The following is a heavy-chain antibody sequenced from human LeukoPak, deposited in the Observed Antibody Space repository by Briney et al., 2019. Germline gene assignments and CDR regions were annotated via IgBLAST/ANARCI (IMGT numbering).Heavy chain of an antibody. CDR2: ISYDGSNK. Sequence: GGSLRLSCAASGFTFSSYAMHWVRQAPGKGLEWVAVISYDGSNKYYADSVKGRLTISRDNSKNTLYLQMNSLRAEDTAVYYCARAAVAGTEGQGYYYGMDVWGQGTTVTVSS. V-gene: IGHV3-30-3*01. CDR3: ARAAVAGTEGQGYYYGMDV. J-gene: IGHJ6*02. CDR1: GFTFSSYA. D-gene: IGHD6-19*01.